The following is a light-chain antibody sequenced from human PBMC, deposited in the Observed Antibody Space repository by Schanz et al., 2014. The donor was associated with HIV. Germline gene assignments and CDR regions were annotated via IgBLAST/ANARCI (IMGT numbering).Light chain of an antibody. CDR2: GNT. Sequence: QSVLTQPPSVSGAPGQTVTISCTGSSSNFGAGSDVHWYRHLPGTAPELLIYGNTNRPSGVPDRFSGSRSGTSASLAITGLQAADEADYYCSSYAGSLPLVFGGGTKLTVL. CDR1: SSNFGAGSD. CDR3: SSYAGSLPLV. V-gene: IGLV1-40*01. J-gene: IGLJ2*01.